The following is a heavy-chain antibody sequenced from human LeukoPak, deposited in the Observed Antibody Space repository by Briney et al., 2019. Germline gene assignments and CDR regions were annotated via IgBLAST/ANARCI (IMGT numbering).Heavy chain of an antibody. Sequence: GGSLRLSCAASGFVFKNAWMNWVRQAPGKGLEWVGRIKSKTDGETTDYDVSVKDRCIISRDDSKKTLSLEMRSLKIEDTAVYYCTTDPPNYNDGSGYLFDYWGQGILVTVSS. J-gene: IGHJ4*02. CDR2: IKSKTDGETT. D-gene: IGHD3-22*01. CDR3: TTDPPNYNDGSGYLFDY. V-gene: IGHV3-15*07. CDR1: GFVFKNAW.